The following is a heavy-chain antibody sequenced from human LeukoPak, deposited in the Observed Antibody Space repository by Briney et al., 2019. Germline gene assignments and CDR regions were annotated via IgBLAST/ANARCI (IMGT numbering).Heavy chain of an antibody. Sequence: ASVKVSCKASGYTFTGYYMHWVRQAPGQGLEWMGWINPNSGGTNYAQKFQGRVTMTRDTSISTAYMELSMLRSDDTAVYYCARDGGEEGLQHDYRGQGTLVTVSS. CDR1: GYTFTGYY. CDR3: ARDGGEEGLQHDY. D-gene: IGHD3-16*01. J-gene: IGHJ4*02. CDR2: INPNSGGT. V-gene: IGHV1-2*02.